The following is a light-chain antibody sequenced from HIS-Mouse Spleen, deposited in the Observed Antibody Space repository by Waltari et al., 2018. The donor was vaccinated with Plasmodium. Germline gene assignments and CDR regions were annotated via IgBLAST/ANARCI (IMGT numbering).Light chain of an antibody. CDR2: EGS. Sequence: SALTQPASVSGSPGQSVTISCTGTSSAVGSYNLFSWYQHHPGKAPKLMIYEGSKRPSGVSNRCSGSKSGNTASLTISGLQAEDEADYYCCSYAGSSTYVFGTGTKVTVL. V-gene: IGLV2-23*01. J-gene: IGLJ1*01. CDR1: SSAVGSYNL. CDR3: CSYAGSSTYV.